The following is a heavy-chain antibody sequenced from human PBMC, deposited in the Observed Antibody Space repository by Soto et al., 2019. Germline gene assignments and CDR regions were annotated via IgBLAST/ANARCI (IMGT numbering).Heavy chain of an antibody. CDR1: GFSFSNYG. J-gene: IGHJ6*03. CDR2: IWNDGSNE. CDR3: GRGRGQYYYYMDV. Sequence: GGSLRLSCAASGFSFSNYGMLWVRQAPGTGLEWVAVIWNDGSNEYYADSVKGRFTISRDNSKNTLYLQMNSLGAEDTAVYYCGRGRGQYYYYMDVWGKGTTVTVSS. V-gene: IGHV3-33*01.